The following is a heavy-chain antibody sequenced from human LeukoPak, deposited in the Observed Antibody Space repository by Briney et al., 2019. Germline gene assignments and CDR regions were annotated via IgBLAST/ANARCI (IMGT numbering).Heavy chain of an antibody. CDR1: GFTFSSYA. V-gene: IGHV3-30-3*01. D-gene: IGHD3-3*01. Sequence: PGGSLRLSCAASGFTFSSYAMHWVRQAPGKGLEWVAVIPYDGSNKYYADSVKGRFTISRDNSKNTLYLQMNSLRAEDTAVYYCARDRGPKPYYDFWTLNYYYYYGMDVWGQGTTVTVSS. CDR2: IPYDGSNK. J-gene: IGHJ6*02. CDR3: ARDRGPKPYYDFWTLNYYYYYGMDV.